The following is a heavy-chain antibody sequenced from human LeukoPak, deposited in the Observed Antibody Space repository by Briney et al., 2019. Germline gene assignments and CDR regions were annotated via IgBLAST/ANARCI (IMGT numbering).Heavy chain of an antibody. CDR2: LYYNGNT. D-gene: IGHD2-21*01. CDR1: GGSISSYY. V-gene: IGHV4-59*08. Sequence: SETLSLTCTVSGGSISSYYWSWIRQPPGKGLEWIGYLYYNGNTNNNPSLKSRVTMSVDTSNNPFSLRLSSVTAADTAVYYCAKIPKGGDGLTSSDQIHFDIWGHGTLVIVSS. CDR3: AKIPKGGDGLTSSDQIHFDI. J-gene: IGHJ2*01.